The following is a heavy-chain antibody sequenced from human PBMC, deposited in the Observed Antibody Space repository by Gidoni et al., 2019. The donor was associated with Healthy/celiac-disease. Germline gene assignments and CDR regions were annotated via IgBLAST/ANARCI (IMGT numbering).Heavy chain of an antibody. D-gene: IGHD1-26*01. Sequence: QVQLQQWGAGLLKPSETLSLTCAVYGGSFSGYYWIWIRQPPGKGLEWIGEINHSGSTNYNPSLKSRVTIPVDTSKNQFSLKLSSVTAADTAVYYCARGLESAVGATIGEDYWGQGTLVTVSS. V-gene: IGHV4-34*01. CDR3: ARGLESAVGATIGEDY. CDR1: GGSFSGYY. J-gene: IGHJ4*02. CDR2: INHSGST.